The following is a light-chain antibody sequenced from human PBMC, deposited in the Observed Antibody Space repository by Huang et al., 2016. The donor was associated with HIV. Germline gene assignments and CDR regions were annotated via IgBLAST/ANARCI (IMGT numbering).Light chain of an antibody. CDR3: QQSYTTPDT. CDR1: QSISNF. Sequence: DIQMTQSPSSLSASVGDRVNITCRASQSISNFLNWYQQKPGKDPKLLIYTASNLQSGVPSRFSGSGSGTDFTLTISSLQPEDFATFYCQQSYTTPDTFGPGTKLDIK. J-gene: IGKJ3*01. V-gene: IGKV1-39*01. CDR2: TAS.